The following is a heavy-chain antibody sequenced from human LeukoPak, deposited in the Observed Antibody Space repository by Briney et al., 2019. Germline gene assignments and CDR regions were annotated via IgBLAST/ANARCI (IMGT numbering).Heavy chain of an antibody. V-gene: IGHV4-34*01. CDR1: GGSFSGYY. Sequence: SETLSLTCAVYGGSFSGYYWSWIRQPPGKGLEWIGEINHSGSTNYNPSLKSRVTISVDTSKNQFSLKLSSVTAADTAIYYCARGSAIAVAGTFWLDPWGQGSLVTVSS. D-gene: IGHD6-19*01. CDR3: ARGSAIAVAGTFWLDP. CDR2: INHSGST. J-gene: IGHJ5*02.